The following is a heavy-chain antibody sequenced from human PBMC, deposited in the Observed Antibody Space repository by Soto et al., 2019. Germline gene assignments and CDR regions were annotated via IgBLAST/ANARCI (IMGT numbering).Heavy chain of an antibody. D-gene: IGHD4-17*01. Sequence: SETLSLTCTVSGGSISSGGYYWSWIRQHPGKGLEWIGYIYYSGSTYYNPSLKSRVTISVDTSKNQFSLKLSSVTAADTAVYYCARGNGYGDYFDYWGQGTLVTVSS. J-gene: IGHJ4*02. CDR2: IYYSGST. CDR1: GGSISSGGYY. CDR3: ARGNGYGDYFDY. V-gene: IGHV4-31*03.